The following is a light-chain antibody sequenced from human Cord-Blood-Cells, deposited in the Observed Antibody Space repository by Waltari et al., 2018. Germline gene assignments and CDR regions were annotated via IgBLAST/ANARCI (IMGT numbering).Light chain of an antibody. V-gene: IGLV5-45*02. CDR1: SGINVGTYR. Sequence: QAVLTQPSSLSASPGASASLTCTLRSGINVGTYRIYWYQQKPGSPPQYLLRYKSDSDKQRGYGAPSRFSGSNDAPATAGILFSSRLQSEDEADYYCMIWRSSASVFGGGTKLTVL. J-gene: IGLJ2*01. CDR2: YKSDSDK. CDR3: MIWRSSASV.